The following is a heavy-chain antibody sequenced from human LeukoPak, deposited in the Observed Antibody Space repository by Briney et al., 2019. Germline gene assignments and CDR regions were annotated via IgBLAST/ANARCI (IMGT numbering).Heavy chain of an antibody. V-gene: IGHV3-74*01. Sequence: GGSLRLSCAASGFTFSSYWMHWVRQAPGKGLVWVSRITGDGSTTNYADSVKGRFTISRDNAKNTLYLQMNSLRAEDTAVYYCARNPYSFALDCWGQGTLVTVSS. CDR3: ARNPYSFALDC. CDR2: ITGDGSTT. CDR1: GFTFSSYW. J-gene: IGHJ4*02. D-gene: IGHD5-18*01.